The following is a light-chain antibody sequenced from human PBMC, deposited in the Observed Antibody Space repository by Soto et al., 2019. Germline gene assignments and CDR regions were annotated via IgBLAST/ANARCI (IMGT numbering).Light chain of an antibody. J-gene: IGKJ5*01. V-gene: IGKV3-20*01. Sequence: ENVLTQSPGTLSLSPGERATLSCRASQTVSSYLTWYQQRPGHAPRLLISGASRRDTGIPDRFSGSGSGTDFTLTISRLETEDFALYYCQQYGTSPITFGQGTRLEIK. CDR1: QTVSSY. CDR2: GAS. CDR3: QQYGTSPIT.